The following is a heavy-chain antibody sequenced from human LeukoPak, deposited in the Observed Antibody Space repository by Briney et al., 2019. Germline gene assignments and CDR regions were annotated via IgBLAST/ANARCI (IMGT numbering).Heavy chain of an antibody. D-gene: IGHD3-10*01. CDR1: GYTFISYY. CDR3: ARAGARSPFDY. V-gene: IGHV1-46*01. CDR2: INPSGGST. J-gene: IGHJ4*02. Sequence: ASVKVSCKASGYTFISYYMYWVRRAPGQGLESIGIINPSGGSTTYAQKFQGRVAVTSDTSTSTVYMELSSLRSEDTAFYYCARAGARSPFDYWGQGTLVTVSS.